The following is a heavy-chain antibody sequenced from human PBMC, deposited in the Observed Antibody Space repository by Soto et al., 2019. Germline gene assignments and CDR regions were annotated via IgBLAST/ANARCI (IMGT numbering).Heavy chain of an antibody. D-gene: IGHD4-17*01. J-gene: IGHJ6*03. CDR3: ARTATVTIYPRHYYYYMDV. CDR1: GGSISGYY. CDR2: INHSGST. Sequence: SETLSLTCAVYGGSISGYYWSWIRQPPGKGLEWIGEINHSGSTNYNPSLKSRVTISVDTSKNQLSLKLSSVTAADTAVYYCARTATVTIYPRHYYYYMDVWGKGTTVTVSS. V-gene: IGHV4-34*01.